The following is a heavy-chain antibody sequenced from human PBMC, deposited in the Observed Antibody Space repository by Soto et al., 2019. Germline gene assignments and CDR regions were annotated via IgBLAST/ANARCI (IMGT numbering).Heavy chain of an antibody. D-gene: IGHD6-19*01. J-gene: IGHJ4*02. CDR1: GFTFSSYG. CDR3: ARAPPVAGIGSFDY. Sequence: PGGSLRLSCAASGFTFSSYGMHWVRQAPGKGLEWVAVIWYDGSNKYYAGSVKGRFTISRDNSKNTLYLQMNSLRAEDTAVYYCARAPPVAGIGSFDYWGQGTLVTVSS. V-gene: IGHV3-33*01. CDR2: IWYDGSNK.